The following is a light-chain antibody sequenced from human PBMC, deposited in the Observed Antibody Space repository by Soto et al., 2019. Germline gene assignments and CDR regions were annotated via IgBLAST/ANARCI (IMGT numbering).Light chain of an antibody. CDR2: GIS. Sequence: EIMMTKSPVTLSVSQGERATLSCRASQSVNSNLAWYQQKPGQAPRLLIYGISTRAAGIPDRFSGSGSGTDFTLTISRLEPEDFAVYYCQQYGTFPFTFGPGTKVDIK. CDR1: QSVNSN. V-gene: IGKV3-20*01. J-gene: IGKJ3*01. CDR3: QQYGTFPFT.